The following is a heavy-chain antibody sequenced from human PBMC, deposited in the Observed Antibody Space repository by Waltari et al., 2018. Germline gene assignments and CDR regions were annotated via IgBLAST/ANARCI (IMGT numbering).Heavy chain of an antibody. CDR3: ARDDTFDL. CDR2: MFYGGNS. Sequence: QVQLQESGPGLVKPSETLSLTCTVSGGPRGNNSWRWIRQPPGKGLEWIGYMFYGGNSGYNPSLKNRVTMSIDASNNHFVLNLTSVTAADTAIYYCARDDTFDLWGQGTMVTVSS. J-gene: IGHJ3*01. V-gene: IGHV4-59*01. CDR1: GGPRGNNS.